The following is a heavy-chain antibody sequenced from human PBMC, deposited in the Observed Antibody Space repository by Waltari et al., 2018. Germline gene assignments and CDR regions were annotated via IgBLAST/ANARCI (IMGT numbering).Heavy chain of an antibody. Sequence: EVQLVESGGGLVKPGGSLILSCAASGFTFTRYTMNGVRQAPGKGLEWVSSISASSTYKYHADSVKGRFTISRDNAKNSLFLQMDSLRAEDTAVYYCARDGLGDFGSGSYYQFFWGQGILVTVSS. CDR3: ARDGLGDFGSGSYYQFF. V-gene: IGHV3-21*01. CDR1: GFTFTRYT. CDR2: ISASSTYK. D-gene: IGHD3-10*01. J-gene: IGHJ4*02.